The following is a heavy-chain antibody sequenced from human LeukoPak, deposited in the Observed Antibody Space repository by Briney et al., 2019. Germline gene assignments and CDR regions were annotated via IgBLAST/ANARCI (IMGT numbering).Heavy chain of an antibody. Sequence: SETLSLTCAVSGGSITSTNWWSWVRQPPEKGLEWIGEIYHSGSTNYNPSLKSRVTISVDTSKNQFSLKLSSVTAADTAVYYCARGRKPYDSSGYSSFDYWGQGTLVTVSS. CDR2: IYHSGST. D-gene: IGHD3-22*01. J-gene: IGHJ4*02. CDR3: ARGRKPYDSSGYSSFDY. CDR1: GGSITSTNW. V-gene: IGHV4-4*02.